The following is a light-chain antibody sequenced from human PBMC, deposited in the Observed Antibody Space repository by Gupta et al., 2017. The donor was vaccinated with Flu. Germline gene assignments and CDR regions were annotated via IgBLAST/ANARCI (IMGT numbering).Light chain of an antibody. CDR2: DAS. V-gene: IGKV1-33*01. CDR3: QQYDNLPLA. J-gene: IGKJ3*01. Sequence: IQRTQSPSSLSASEGDRVTITCQASQDISNYLDWYQQKPGKAPKLLIYDASNLETGVPSRFSGSGSGTDFTFTISSLQPEDIATYYCQQYDNLPLAFGPGTKVDIK. CDR1: QDISNY.